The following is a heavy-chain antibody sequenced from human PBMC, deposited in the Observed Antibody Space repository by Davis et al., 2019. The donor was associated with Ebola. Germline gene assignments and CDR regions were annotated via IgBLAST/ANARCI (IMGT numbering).Heavy chain of an antibody. J-gene: IGHJ4*02. V-gene: IGHV3-23*01. Sequence: PGGSLRLSCAASGFSFTNYAMNWVRQGPGQGLEWVSGISGAGYNTYHADSVKGRFTISRDNSKNTLYLQMNSLSADDTAVYYCATCGFCISSSGIDYRGQGTLVTVSS. CDR3: ATCGFCISSSGIDY. CDR1: GFSFTNYA. D-gene: IGHD6-19*01. CDR2: ISGAGYNT.